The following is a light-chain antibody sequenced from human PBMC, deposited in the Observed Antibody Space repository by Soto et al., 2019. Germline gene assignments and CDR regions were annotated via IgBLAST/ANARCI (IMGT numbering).Light chain of an antibody. CDR2: DGT. J-gene: IGLJ1*01. V-gene: IGLV2-23*01. CDR1: TSDVGGYNL. Sequence: QSALTQPASVSGSPGQSITISCSGTTSDVGGYNLVSWYQQHPAKAPQLLIYDGTQRPSGVSNRFSGSKSGNTASLTISGLQAEDEADYFCCSYASCSSYVFGSGTKVTVL. CDR3: CSYASCSSYV.